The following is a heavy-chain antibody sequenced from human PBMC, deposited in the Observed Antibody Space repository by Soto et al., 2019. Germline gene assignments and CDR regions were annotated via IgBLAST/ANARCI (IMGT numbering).Heavy chain of an antibody. J-gene: IGHJ2*01. CDR1: GFTFRSYA. CDR3: AKEPVGPHWYFDI. Sequence: GVLRLSCAASGFTFRSYAMSWVRQAPGKGLEWVSGISGSGISTHYADSVKGRFTVSRDNSKNTLYLQMNSLRAEDTAVYNCAKEPVGPHWYFDIWGPGTPVTVSS. CDR2: ISGSGIST. V-gene: IGHV3-23*01.